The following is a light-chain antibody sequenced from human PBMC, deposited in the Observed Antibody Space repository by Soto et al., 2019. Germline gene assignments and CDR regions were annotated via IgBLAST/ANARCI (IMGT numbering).Light chain of an antibody. Sequence: EIVLTQSPGTLSLSPGEGATLSCRASQSIRSTYLAWYQQKPGQAPRLLIYGASSRATGIPDRFSGIGSGTDFSLTISRLEPEDFAVYYCQQYGSALPYTFGQGTKLEIK. V-gene: IGKV3-20*01. CDR3: QQYGSALPYT. CDR1: QSIRSTY. CDR2: GAS. J-gene: IGKJ2*01.